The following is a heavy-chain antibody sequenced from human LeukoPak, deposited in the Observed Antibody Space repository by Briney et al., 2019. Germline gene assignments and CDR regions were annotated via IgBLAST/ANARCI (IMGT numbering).Heavy chain of an antibody. J-gene: IGHJ5*02. CDR2: IYTSGST. D-gene: IGHD2-8*01. Sequence: SETLSLTCTVSGVSISSYYWSWIRQPAGKGLEWIGRIYTSGSTNYNPSLKSRVTMSVDTSKNQFSLKLSSVTAADTAVYYCASGTFYCTNGVCYTWFDPWGQGTLVTVSS. CDR3: ASGTFYCTNGVCYTWFDP. CDR1: GVSISSYY. V-gene: IGHV4-4*07.